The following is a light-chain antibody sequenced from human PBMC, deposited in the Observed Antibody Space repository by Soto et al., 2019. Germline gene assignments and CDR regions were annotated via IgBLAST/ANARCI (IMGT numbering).Light chain of an antibody. CDR2: GTS. J-gene: IGKJ1*01. CDR3: HQRQSWPRT. V-gene: IGKV3-20*01. CDR1: QSVSSSY. Sequence: EIVLTQSPGTLSLSPGERATLSCRASQSVSSSYLAWYQQKPGQAPRVLIYGTSIRASGVPERFSGSGSGTDFTLTISDVQPEDFALYYCHQRQSWPRTFGQGTKVDIK.